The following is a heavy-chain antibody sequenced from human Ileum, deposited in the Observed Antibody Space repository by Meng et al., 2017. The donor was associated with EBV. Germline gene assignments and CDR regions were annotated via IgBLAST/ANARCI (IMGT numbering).Heavy chain of an antibody. CDR1: GFSLSTSGVG. CDR3: ALRPRQLLRGWFDS. Sequence: ITLKDPAPPVVKPTPTLTLTCTFSGFSLSTSGVGVGWIRQPPGKALEWLAMIYGQGDKHYSPSLTSRLTITKDTSKNQVVLTMTNMDSVDTATYYCALRPRQLLRGWFDSWGQGALVTVSS. V-gene: IGHV2-5*01. CDR2: IYGQGDK. J-gene: IGHJ5*01. D-gene: IGHD6-13*01.